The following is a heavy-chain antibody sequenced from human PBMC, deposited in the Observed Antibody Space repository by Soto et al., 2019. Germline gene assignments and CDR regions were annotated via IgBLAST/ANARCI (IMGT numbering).Heavy chain of an antibody. CDR3: AHTLVAGLGYYFDY. CDR2: IYWDDDK. D-gene: IGHD6-19*01. J-gene: IGHJ4*02. V-gene: IGHV2-5*02. CDR1: GFSLSTTRVG. Sequence: QITLKESGPTLVKPTQTLTLTCTFSGFSLSTTRVGVGWIRQPPGKALEWLALIYWDDDKRYSPFLKSRLTIXXXTXXNQMVLTMTNMDPMDTATYFCAHTLVAGLGYYFDYWGQGTLVTVSS.